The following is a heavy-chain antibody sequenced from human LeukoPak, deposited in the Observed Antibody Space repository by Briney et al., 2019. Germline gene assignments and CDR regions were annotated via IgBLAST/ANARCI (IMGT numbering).Heavy chain of an antibody. CDR3: ARGPSLSNYYDSSGYYYFLVY. Sequence: GESLKISCKGSGYSFTSYWIGWVRQMPGKGLEWMGIIYPGDSDTRYSPSFQGQVTISADKSISTAYLQWSSLKASDTAMYYCARGPSLSNYYDSSGYYYFLVYWGQGTLVTVSS. J-gene: IGHJ4*02. V-gene: IGHV5-51*01. D-gene: IGHD3-22*01. CDR1: GYSFTSYW. CDR2: IYPGDSDT.